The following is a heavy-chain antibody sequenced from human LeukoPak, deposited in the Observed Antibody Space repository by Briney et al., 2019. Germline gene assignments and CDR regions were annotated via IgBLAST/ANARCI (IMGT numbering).Heavy chain of an antibody. J-gene: IGHJ4*02. D-gene: IGHD6-19*01. CDR3: AKYGNSGWVVDN. CDR2: IYYTGGT. V-gene: IGHV4-59*08. CDR1: GGSIGSDY. Sequence: PSETLSLTCTVSGGSIGSDYWTWIRQPPGKGLEYIGYIYYTGGTNYNPSLKSRVTISVDTSKNQFSLKLSSVTAADTAVYFCAKYGNSGWVVDNWGQGTLVTVSS.